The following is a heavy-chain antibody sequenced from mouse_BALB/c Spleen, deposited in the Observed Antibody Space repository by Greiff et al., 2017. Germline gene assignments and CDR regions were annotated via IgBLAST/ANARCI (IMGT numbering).Heavy chain of an antibody. CDR1: GFTFSSYA. CDR3: ARQGEEDWFAY. Sequence: EVQGVESGGGLVKPGGSLKLSCAASGFTFSSYAMSWVRQTPEKRLEWVATISSGGSYTYYPDSVKGRFTISRDNAKNTLYLQMSSLRSEDTAMYYCARQGEEDWFAYWGQGALVTVSA. V-gene: IGHV5-9-3*01. CDR2: ISSGGSYT. J-gene: IGHJ3*01.